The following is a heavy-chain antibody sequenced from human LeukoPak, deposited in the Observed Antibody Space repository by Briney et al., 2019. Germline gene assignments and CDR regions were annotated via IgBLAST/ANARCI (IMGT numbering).Heavy chain of an antibody. Sequence: GGSLRLSCAASGFTFSSYAMNWDRQAPGKGLEWVSAITGSGGRTYYADSVKGRFTISRDNSKNTLYLQMNSLRAEDTAIYYCAKEYTGTFSPFPSYFDNWGQGTPVTVSS. J-gene: IGHJ4*02. CDR1: GFTFSSYA. V-gene: IGHV3-23*01. CDR2: ITGSGGRT. D-gene: IGHD1-26*01. CDR3: AKEYTGTFSPFPSYFDN.